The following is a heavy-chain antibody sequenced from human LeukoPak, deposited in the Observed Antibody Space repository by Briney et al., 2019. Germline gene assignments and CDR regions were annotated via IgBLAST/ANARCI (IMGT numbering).Heavy chain of an antibody. CDR2: IWYDGSNK. CDR3: ARDLLQYYYDSSGYPGPY. V-gene: IGHV3-33*01. D-gene: IGHD3-22*01. CDR1: GFTFRNYG. Sequence: GGSLRLSCAASGFTFRNYGMHWVRQAPGQGLEWVAVIWYDGSNKYYADSVKGRFTISRDNSKNTLYLQMNSLRAEDTAVYYCARDLLQYYYDSSGYPGPYWGQGTLVTVSS. J-gene: IGHJ4*02.